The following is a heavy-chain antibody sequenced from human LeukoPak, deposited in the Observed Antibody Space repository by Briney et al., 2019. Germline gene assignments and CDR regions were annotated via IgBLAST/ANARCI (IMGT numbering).Heavy chain of an antibody. Sequence: SETLSLTCTVSGGSISSSSYYWGWIRQPPGKGLEWIGSIYYSGSTYYNPSLKSRVAISVDTSKNQFSLKLSSVTAADTAVYYCARGRGVLRFLEWAPLDVWGQGTTVTVSS. CDR1: GGSISSSSYY. V-gene: IGHV4-39*01. J-gene: IGHJ6*02. CDR2: IYYSGST. CDR3: ARGRGVLRFLEWAPLDV. D-gene: IGHD3-3*01.